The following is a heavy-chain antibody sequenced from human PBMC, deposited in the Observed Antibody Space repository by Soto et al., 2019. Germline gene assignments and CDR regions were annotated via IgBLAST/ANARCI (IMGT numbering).Heavy chain of an antibody. V-gene: IGHV1-18*01. D-gene: IGHD2-2*01. CDR2: ISAYNGNT. CDR3: ASSITDCSSTSCSPDFYYYYYMDV. CDR1: GYTFTSYG. Sequence: ASVKVSCKASGYTFTSYGISWVRQAPGQGLEWMGWISAYNGNTNYAQKLQGRVTMTTDTSTSTAYMELRSLRSDDTAVYYCASSITDCSSTSCSPDFYYYYYMDVWGKGTTVTVSS. J-gene: IGHJ6*03.